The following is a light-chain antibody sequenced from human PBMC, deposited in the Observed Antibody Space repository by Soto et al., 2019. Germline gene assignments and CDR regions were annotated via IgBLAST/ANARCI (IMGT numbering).Light chain of an antibody. V-gene: IGKV1-5*01. Sequence: DIRRPQYPYTLSAFVGDRVTITCRASQTVNTWLAWYQQKPGKAPKVLIFDASSLKTGVPSRFSGSGSGTEFTLTISNLQPDDFATYYCQQYDSYSSGPFGQGTKVDIK. CDR3: QQYDSYSSGP. CDR1: QTVNTW. CDR2: DAS. J-gene: IGKJ1*01.